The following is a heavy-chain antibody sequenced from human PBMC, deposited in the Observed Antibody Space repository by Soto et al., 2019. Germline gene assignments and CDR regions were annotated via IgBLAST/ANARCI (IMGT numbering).Heavy chain of an antibody. D-gene: IGHD3-22*01. CDR3: ARAIGPTLFDY. V-gene: IGHV3-13*04. CDR1: GFTFSSYD. CDR2: IGTAGDT. Sequence: GGSLRLSCSASGFTFSSYDMHWVRQGPGKGLEWVSAIGTAGDTNYAGSVKGRFTISRENAKNSLYLQMNSLRAGDTAIYFCARAIGPTLFDYWGQGTLVTVSS. J-gene: IGHJ4*02.